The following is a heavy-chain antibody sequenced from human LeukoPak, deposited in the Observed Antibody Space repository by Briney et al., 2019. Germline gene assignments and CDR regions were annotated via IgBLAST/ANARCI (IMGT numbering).Heavy chain of an antibody. V-gene: IGHV3-23*01. CDR3: AKASYDFWSGYPTGYYMDV. CDR2: ISGSGGST. CDR1: GFTFSSYA. J-gene: IGHJ6*03. Sequence: GGSPRLSCAASGFTFSSYAMSWVRQAPGKGLEWVSAISGSGGSTYYADSVKGRFTISRDNSKNTLYLQMNSLRAEDTAVYYCAKASYDFWSGYPTGYYMDVWGKGTTVTVSS. D-gene: IGHD3-3*01.